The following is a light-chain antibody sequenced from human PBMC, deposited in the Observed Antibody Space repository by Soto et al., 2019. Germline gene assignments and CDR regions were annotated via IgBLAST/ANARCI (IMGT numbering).Light chain of an antibody. Sequence: QSVLTQPPSVSGAPGQRVTISCTGSSSNIGAGYDVHWYQQLPGTAPKLLIYGNNNRPSGVPDRFSGSKSGTSASLAITGLQADDEADYYCQSYDSSLSGSGVFGGGTKLPS. CDR1: SSNIGAGYD. CDR2: GNN. CDR3: QSYDSSLSGSGV. J-gene: IGLJ3*02. V-gene: IGLV1-40*01.